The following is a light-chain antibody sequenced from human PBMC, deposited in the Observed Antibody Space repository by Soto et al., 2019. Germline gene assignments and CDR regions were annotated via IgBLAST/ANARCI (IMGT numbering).Light chain of an antibody. CDR2: AAS. J-gene: IGKJ4*01. V-gene: IGKV1-13*02. Sequence: AIQLTQSPSSLSASVGDRVTITCRASQGISSALAWYQQKSGKAPTLLIYAASSLESGVPSRFTGSGSGTDITLTISSLQPEDFAAYYCQQYYTYPLTFGVGTKVEIK. CDR3: QQYYTYPLT. CDR1: QGISSA.